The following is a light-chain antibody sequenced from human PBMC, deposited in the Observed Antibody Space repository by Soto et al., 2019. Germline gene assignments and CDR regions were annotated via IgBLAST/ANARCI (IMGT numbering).Light chain of an antibody. V-gene: IGLV2-8*01. CDR1: SSDVGGYNY. Sequence: QSALTQPPSASGSPGQSVTISCTGTSSDVGGYNYVSWYQQHPDKVPKLIIYEVSKRPSGVPDRFSGSKSGNTASLTVSGLQAEDEADYYCSSYAGSNNLRVFGTGTKLTVL. J-gene: IGLJ1*01. CDR3: SSYAGSNNLRV. CDR2: EVS.